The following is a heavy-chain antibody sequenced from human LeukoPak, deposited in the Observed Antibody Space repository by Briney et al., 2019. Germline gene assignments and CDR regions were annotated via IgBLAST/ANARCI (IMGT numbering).Heavy chain of an antibody. CDR1: GGSISSSSYY. D-gene: IGHD3-10*01. CDR3: ARRTPPDYYGSGSYYFDY. J-gene: IGHJ4*02. V-gene: IGHV4-39*01. CDR2: IYYSGST. Sequence: SETLSLTCTVSGGSISSSSYYWGWVRQPPGKGLEWLGSIYYSGSTYYNPSLKSRVTISVDTSKNQFSLKLSSVTAADTAVYYCARRTPPDYYGSGSYYFDYWGQGTLVTVSS.